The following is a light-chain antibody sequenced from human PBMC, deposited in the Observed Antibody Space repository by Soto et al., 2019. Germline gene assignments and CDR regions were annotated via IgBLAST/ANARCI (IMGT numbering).Light chain of an antibody. V-gene: IGKV1-8*01. CDR1: QDIGTY. Sequence: AIRMTQSPSSVSASTGDRVSITCRATQDIGTYLAWYQQIPGKAPKLLIYDASTLQTGVPSRFSGSGSATEFTLTISDLQPDDFATYYCQQYQSDTWTFGQGTKVDIK. CDR3: QQYQSDTWT. J-gene: IGKJ1*01. CDR2: DAS.